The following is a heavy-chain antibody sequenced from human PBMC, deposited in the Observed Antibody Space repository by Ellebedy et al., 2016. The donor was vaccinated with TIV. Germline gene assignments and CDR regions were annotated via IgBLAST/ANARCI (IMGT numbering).Heavy chain of an antibody. CDR3: ARLGGHDGWGY. V-gene: IGHV1-2*02. CDR1: GYTFTVYY. Sequence: AASVKVSCKASGYTFTVYYVHWVRQAPGHGLEWMGWMNPNSGGTNYAQKFQGRVTMTRDASISTAYMELSRLRSDDTAVYYCARLGGHDGWGYWGQGTLITVSS. D-gene: IGHD5-24*01. J-gene: IGHJ4*02. CDR2: MNPNSGGT.